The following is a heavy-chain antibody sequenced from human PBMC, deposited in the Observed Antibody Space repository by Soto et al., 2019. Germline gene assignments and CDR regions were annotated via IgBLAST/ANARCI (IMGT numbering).Heavy chain of an antibody. CDR1: GFSFAGYW. D-gene: IGHD3-22*01. CDR2: IDPSDSQT. CDR3: ARQIYDSDTGPNFQYYFDS. V-gene: IGHV5-10-1*01. J-gene: IGHJ4*02. Sequence: GESLKISCKGSGFSFAGYWITWVRQKPGKGLEWMGRIDPSDSQTYYSPSFRGHVTISATKSITTVFLQWSSLRASDTAMYYCARQIYDSDTGPNFQYYFDSWGQGTPVTVSS.